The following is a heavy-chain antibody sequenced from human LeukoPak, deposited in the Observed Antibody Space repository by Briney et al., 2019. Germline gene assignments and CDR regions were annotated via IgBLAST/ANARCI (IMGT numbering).Heavy chain of an antibody. CDR1: GGSFSGYY. D-gene: IGHD3-3*01. CDR2: SNHSGST. CDR3: ARALTYYDFWSGYYPAAYFDY. Sequence: SETLSLTCAVYGGSFSGYYWSWIRQPPGKGLEWIGESNHSGSTNYNPSLKSRVTISVDTSKNQFSLKLSSVTAADTAVYYCARALTYYDFWSGYYPAAYFDYWGQGTLVTVSS. J-gene: IGHJ4*02. V-gene: IGHV4-34*01.